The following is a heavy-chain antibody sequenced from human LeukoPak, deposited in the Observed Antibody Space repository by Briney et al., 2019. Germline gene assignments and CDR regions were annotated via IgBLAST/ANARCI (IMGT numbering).Heavy chain of an antibody. D-gene: IGHD2-15*01. J-gene: IGHJ1*01. CDR1: GFSVSNNY. Sequence: PGGSPRLPCAASGFSVSNNYMSWVRQAPGKGLEWVSVIYSGGSTFYADSVKGRFTISRDNSKNTLYLQMNSLRAEDTAVYYCASDSYSPEYFQHWGQGTLVTVSS. V-gene: IGHV3-66*01. CDR2: IYSGGST. CDR3: ASDSYSPEYFQH.